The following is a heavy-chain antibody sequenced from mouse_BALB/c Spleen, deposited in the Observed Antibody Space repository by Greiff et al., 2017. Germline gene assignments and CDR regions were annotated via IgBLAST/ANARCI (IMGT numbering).Heavy chain of an antibody. J-gene: IGHJ3*01. CDR2: IDPETGGT. D-gene: IGHD4-1*01. CDR1: GYTFTDYE. CDR3: TRVGPWDD. V-gene: IGHV1-15*01. Sequence: VHLVESGAELVRPGASVTLSCKASGYTFTDYEMHWVKQTPVHGLEWIGAIDPETGGTAYNQKFKGKATLTADKSSSTAYMELRSLTSEDSAVYYCTRVGPWDDWGQGTLVTVSA.